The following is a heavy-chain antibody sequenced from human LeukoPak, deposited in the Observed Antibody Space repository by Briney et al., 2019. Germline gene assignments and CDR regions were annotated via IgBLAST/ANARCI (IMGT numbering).Heavy chain of an antibody. J-gene: IGHJ1*01. CDR1: GGTFSDYA. Sequence: ASVKVSCKASGGTFSDYAISWVRQAPGQGLEWMGGITPLFGTAKYAQKFQGRVTITADESTSTAYMELSSLRSEDTAVYYCARDSSEFRSLIHHWGQGTLVTVSS. CDR3: ARDSSEFRSLIHH. D-gene: IGHD1-14*01. CDR2: ITPLFGTA. V-gene: IGHV1-69*13.